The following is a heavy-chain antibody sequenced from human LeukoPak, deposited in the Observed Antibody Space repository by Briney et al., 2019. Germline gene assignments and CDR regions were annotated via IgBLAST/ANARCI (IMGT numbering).Heavy chain of an antibody. Sequence: PGWSLRLSCEASAFTFSRNDMHWGRQATAKGPHRVSAIGTVDDTYYLDSVKGRFTISREDAKNSLYLQMNNLRAGDTAVYYCAREVMDSSFFDALDVWGQGTVVTVPS. V-gene: IGHV3-13*01. D-gene: IGHD6-19*01. CDR3: AREVMDSSFFDALDV. J-gene: IGHJ3*01. CDR1: AFTFSRND. CDR2: IGTVDDT.